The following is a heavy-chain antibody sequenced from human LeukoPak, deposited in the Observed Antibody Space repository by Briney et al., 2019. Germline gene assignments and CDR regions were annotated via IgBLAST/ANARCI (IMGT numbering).Heavy chain of an antibody. D-gene: IGHD6-19*01. CDR3: AAPCSSGSAGDYYGMDV. CDR1: GYTFTSYD. V-gene: IGHV1-8*01. J-gene: IGHJ6*02. Sequence: ASVKVSCKASGYTFTSYDINWVRQATGQGLEWMGWMNPNSGNTGYAQKFQGRVTMTRNTSISTAYMELSSLRSEDTAVYYCAAPCSSGSAGDYYGMDVWGQGTTVTVSS. CDR2: MNPNSGNT.